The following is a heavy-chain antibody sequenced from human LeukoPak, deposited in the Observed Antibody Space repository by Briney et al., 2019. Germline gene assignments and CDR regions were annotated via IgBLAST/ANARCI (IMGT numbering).Heavy chain of an antibody. V-gene: IGHV3-30-3*01. J-gene: IGHJ4*02. Sequence: GGSLRLSCAASGFTFSSYAMHWVRQAPGKGLEWVAVISYDGSNKYYADSVKGRFTISRDNSKNTLYLQMNRLRAEDTAVYYCAEEAVAGDYWGQGTLVTVYS. CDR2: ISYDGSNK. CDR1: GFTFSSYA. D-gene: IGHD6-19*01. CDR3: AEEAVAGDY.